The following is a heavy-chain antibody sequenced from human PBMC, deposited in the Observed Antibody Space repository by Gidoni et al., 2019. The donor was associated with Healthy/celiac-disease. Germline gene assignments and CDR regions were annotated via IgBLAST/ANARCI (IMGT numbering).Heavy chain of an antibody. D-gene: IGHD1-26*01. J-gene: IGHJ4*02. CDR1: GFTFSRYA. V-gene: IGHV3-23*01. CDR2: ISGGGSS. CDR3: AKGDSGSPFDY. Sequence: EVQLLESGGSLVQAGGSLILFCSASGFTFSRYAVIWVRQAPGKGLEWVSAISGGGSSNYADSVKGRFTISRDNSKNTLYLQMNSLRAEDTAVYYCAKGDSGSPFDYWGQGTLVTVSS.